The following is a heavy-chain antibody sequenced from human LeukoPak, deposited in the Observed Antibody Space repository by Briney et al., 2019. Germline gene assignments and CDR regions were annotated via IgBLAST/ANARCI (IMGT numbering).Heavy chain of an antibody. Sequence: ASVKVSCKASGYTFTCYYMHWVRQAPGQGLEWMGWISAYNGNTNYAQKLQGRVTMTTDTSTSTAYMELRSLRSDDTAVYYCARDRGFITGTNNWFDPWGQGTLVTVSS. CDR2: ISAYNGNT. CDR3: ARDRGFITGTNNWFDP. V-gene: IGHV1-18*04. J-gene: IGHJ5*02. D-gene: IGHD1-20*01. CDR1: GYTFTCYY.